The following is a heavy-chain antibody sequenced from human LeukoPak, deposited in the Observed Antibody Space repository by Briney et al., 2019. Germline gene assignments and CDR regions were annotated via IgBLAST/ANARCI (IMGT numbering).Heavy chain of an antibody. V-gene: IGHV3-7*01. CDR2: IKQDGSEK. CDR3: ARDASSSSPDFDY. Sequence: SGGSLRLSCAASGFTFSSYWMSWVRQAPGKGLEWVANIKQDGSEKYYVDSVKGRFTISRDNAKNSLHLQMNSLRAEDTAVYYCARDASSSSPDFDYWGQGTLVTVSS. J-gene: IGHJ4*02. CDR1: GFTFSSYW. D-gene: IGHD6-6*01.